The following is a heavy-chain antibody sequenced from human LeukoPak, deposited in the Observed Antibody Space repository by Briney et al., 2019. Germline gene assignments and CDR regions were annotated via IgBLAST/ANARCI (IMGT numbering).Heavy chain of an antibody. CDR3: CSLDY. CDR2: IPNDGSNK. V-gene: IGHV3-30*02. D-gene: IGHD2-15*01. CDR1: GFTFSSYG. Sequence: GGSLRLSCAASGFTFSSYGMHWVRQAPGKGLEWVAFIPNDGSNKYYADSVKGRFTISRDNSKNTLSLQMNSLGDEDTAVYYCCSLDYWGQGTLVSVSS. J-gene: IGHJ4*02.